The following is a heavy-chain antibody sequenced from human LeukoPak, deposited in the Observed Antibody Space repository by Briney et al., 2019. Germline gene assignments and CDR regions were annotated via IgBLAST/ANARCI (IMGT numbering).Heavy chain of an antibody. D-gene: IGHD6-19*01. J-gene: IGHJ4*02. CDR3: ARGPRGSSGWYADY. CDR2: MNPNSGNT. CDR1: GYTFTSYD. V-gene: IGHV1-8*03. Sequence: ASVKVSCKASGYTFTSYDINWVRQATGQGLEWMGWMNPNSGNTGYAQKFQGRVTITRNTSISTAYMELSSLRSEDTAVYYCARGPRGSSGWYADYWGQGTLVTVSS.